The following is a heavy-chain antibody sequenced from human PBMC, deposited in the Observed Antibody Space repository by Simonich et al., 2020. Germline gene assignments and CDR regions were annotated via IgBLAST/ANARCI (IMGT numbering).Heavy chain of an antibody. J-gene: IGHJ3*02. Sequence: QVQLVESGGGVVQPGRSLRLSCAASGFTFSSYAMHWVRQAPGKGEEWVAVISKDGSNKYYADSVKGRFTISRDNSKNTLYLQMNSLRAEDTAVYYCAREDLTGDAFDIWGQGTMVTVSS. CDR2: ISKDGSNK. D-gene: IGHD7-27*01. CDR1: GFTFSSYA. V-gene: IGHV3-30*07. CDR3: AREDLTGDAFDI.